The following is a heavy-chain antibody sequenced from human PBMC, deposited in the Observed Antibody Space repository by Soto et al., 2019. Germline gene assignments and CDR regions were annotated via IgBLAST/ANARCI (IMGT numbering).Heavy chain of an antibody. D-gene: IGHD1-1*01. J-gene: IGHJ4*02. Sequence: QVQLVESGGGVVQPGRSLRLSCAASGFTFRAYSMHWVRQAPGKGLEWVAVISHDGSDKYYADSVKGRFTISRDNFANTLHLQMNSRRPEDTALYYCVRDIGIGRKQLGDYWGQGSLVTVSS. CDR2: ISHDGSDK. CDR1: GFTFRAYS. V-gene: IGHV3-30-3*01. CDR3: VRDIGIGRKQLGDY.